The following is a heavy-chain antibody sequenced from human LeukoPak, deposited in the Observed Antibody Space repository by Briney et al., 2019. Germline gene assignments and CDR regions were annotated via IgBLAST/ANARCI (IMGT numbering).Heavy chain of an antibody. CDR1: GFTFSSYA. V-gene: IGHV3-30-3*01. J-gene: IGHJ4*02. CDR2: ISYVGSNK. D-gene: IGHD2-2*02. CDR3: ARDTLCSSTSCYSYFDY. Sequence: GGSLRLSCAASGFTFSSYAMHWVRQAPGKGLEWVAVISYVGSNKYYADSVKGRFTISRDNSKNTLYLQMNSLRAEDTAVYYCARDTLCSSTSCYSYFDYWGQGTLVTVSS.